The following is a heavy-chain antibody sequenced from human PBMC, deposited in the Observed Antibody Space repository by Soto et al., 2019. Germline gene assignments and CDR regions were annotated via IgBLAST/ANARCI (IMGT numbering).Heavy chain of an antibody. J-gene: IGHJ5*02. V-gene: IGHV4-31*03. CDR3: AREKDFWSGYYPVYWFDP. D-gene: IGHD3-3*01. CDR1: GGSISSGGYY. Sequence: QVQLQESGPGLVKPSQTLSLTCTVSGGSISSGGYYWSWIRQHPGKGLEWIGYIYYSGSTYYNPSLKSRVTLSVDTSKNQFPLTLSSVTAADTAVYYCAREKDFWSGYYPVYWFDPWGQGTLVTVSS. CDR2: IYYSGST.